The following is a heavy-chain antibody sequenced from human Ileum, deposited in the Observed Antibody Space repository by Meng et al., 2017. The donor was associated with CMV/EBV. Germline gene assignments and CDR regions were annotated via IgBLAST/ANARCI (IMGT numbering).Heavy chain of an antibody. V-gene: IGHV3-7*01. D-gene: IGHD3-9*01. CDR1: GFTFSSYE. CDR3: ARVILSLVLAADGIRYSDY. CDR2: IKQDGSEK. J-gene: IGHJ4*02. Sequence: GESLKISCAASGFTFSSYEMSWVRQAPGRGLEWVANIKQDGSEKYYVDSVKGRFTISRDNAKNSLYLQMNSLRAEDTAVYYCARVILSLVLAADGIRYSDYWGQGTLVTVSS.